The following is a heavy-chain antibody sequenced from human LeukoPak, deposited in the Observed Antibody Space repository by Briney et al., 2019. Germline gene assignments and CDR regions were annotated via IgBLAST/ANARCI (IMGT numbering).Heavy chain of an antibody. Sequence: GGSLRLSCAASGFTFSSYWMSWVRQAPGKGLEGVANIKQDGSEKYYVDSVKGRFTISRDNAKNSLYLQMNSLRAEDTAVYYCARGLGYSSSSGPLGYWGQGTLVTVSS. V-gene: IGHV3-7*04. CDR2: IKQDGSEK. D-gene: IGHD6-6*01. CDR1: GFTFSSYW. J-gene: IGHJ4*02. CDR3: ARGLGYSSSSGPLGY.